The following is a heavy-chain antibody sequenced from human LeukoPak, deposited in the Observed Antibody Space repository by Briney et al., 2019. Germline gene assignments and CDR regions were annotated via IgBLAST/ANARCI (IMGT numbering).Heavy chain of an antibody. J-gene: IGHJ4*02. D-gene: IGHD1-26*01. CDR3: ARDRSGSYPYYFDY. CDR1: GFTFTNFE. CDR2: ISSRSAYI. V-gene: IGHV3-21*01. Sequence: PGGSLRLSCAASGFTFTNFEMNWVRQAPGKGLEWVSSISSRSAYIHYTDSVKGRFTISRDNAENSLYLQMNNLRADDTAVYYCARDRSGSYPYYFDYWGQGTVVTVSS.